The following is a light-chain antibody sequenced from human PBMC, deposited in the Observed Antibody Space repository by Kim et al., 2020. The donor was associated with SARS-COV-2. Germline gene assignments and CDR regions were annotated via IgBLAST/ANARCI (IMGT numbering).Light chain of an antibody. Sequence: AIRMTQSPSSLSASTGDRVTITCRASQGISCYLAWYQQKPGKAPKLLIYAASTLQSGVPSRFSGSGSGTDFTLTISCLQSEDFATYYCQQYYSYPYTFGQGTKLEIK. CDR3: QQYYSYPYT. CDR2: AAS. CDR1: QGISCY. V-gene: IGKV1-8*01. J-gene: IGKJ2*01.